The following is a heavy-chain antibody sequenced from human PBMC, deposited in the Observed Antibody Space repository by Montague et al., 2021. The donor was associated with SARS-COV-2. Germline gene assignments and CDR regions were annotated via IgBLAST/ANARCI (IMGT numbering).Heavy chain of an antibody. J-gene: IGHJ6*02. CDR3: ARDEGLKYGSGDYYGMDV. Sequence: SLRLSCPASGFTFSSYEMNWVRQAPGKGLEWVSYISSSGSTIYYADSVKGRFTISRDNAKNSLYLQMNSLRAEDTAVYYCARDEGLKYGSGDYYGMDVWGQGTTVTVSS. D-gene: IGHD3-10*01. V-gene: IGHV3-48*03. CDR2: ISSSGSTI. CDR1: GFTFSSYE.